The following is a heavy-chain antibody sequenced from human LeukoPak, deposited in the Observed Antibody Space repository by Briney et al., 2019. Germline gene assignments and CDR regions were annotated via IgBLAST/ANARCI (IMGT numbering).Heavy chain of an antibody. CDR1: GFTFDDYA. CDR2: ISWNSGSI. J-gene: IGHJ6*02. V-gene: IGHV3-9*01. CDR3: AKDIRLGEGRSFDYYYYSMDV. Sequence: PGRSLRLSCAASGFTFDDYAMHWVRQAPGKGLEWVSGISWNSGSIGYADSVKGRFTISRDNAKNSLYLQMNSLRAEDTALYYCAKDIRLGEGRSFDYYYYSMDVWGQGTTVTVSS. D-gene: IGHD3-16*01.